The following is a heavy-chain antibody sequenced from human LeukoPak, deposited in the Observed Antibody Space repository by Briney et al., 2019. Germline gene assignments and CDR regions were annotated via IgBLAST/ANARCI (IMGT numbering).Heavy chain of an antibody. D-gene: IGHD3-22*01. J-gene: IGHJ4*02. CDR3: ARSRRVYYYDSSGQYYFDY. Sequence: SETLSLTCPVSGGSISSGSYYWSWIRQPPGKGLEWIGYIDYSGSTKYNPSLKRPATKSVDTSKNQFSLKLSSVTAADTAVYYCARSRRVYYYDSSGQYYFDYWGQGTLVAVSS. CDR1: GGSISSGSYY. CDR2: IDYSGST. V-gene: IGHV4-61*01.